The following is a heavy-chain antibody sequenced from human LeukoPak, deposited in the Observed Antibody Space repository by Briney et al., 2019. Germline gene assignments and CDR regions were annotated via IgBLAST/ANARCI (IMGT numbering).Heavy chain of an antibody. V-gene: IGHV3-23*01. CDR2: ISGSGGST. Sequence: GGSLRLSCAASGFTFSSYAMSWVRQASGKGLEWVSAISGSGGSTYYADSVKGRFTISRDNSKNTLYLQMNSLRAEDTAVYYCAKLVVVAAINTRGVVDYWGQGTLVTVSS. CDR3: AKLVVVAAINTRGVVDY. J-gene: IGHJ4*02. D-gene: IGHD2-15*01. CDR1: GFTFSSYA.